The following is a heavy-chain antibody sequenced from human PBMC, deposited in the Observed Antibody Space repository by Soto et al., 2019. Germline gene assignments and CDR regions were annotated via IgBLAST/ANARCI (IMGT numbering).Heavy chain of an antibody. J-gene: IGHJ5*02. V-gene: IGHV3-74*01. D-gene: IGHD3-10*01. CDR2: INSDASSK. CDR1: GFTFSSYG. Sequence: GSLRLSCAASGFTFSSYGIHWVRQAPGKGLEWVSRINSDASSKYYADSVKGRFTISRDNAKSTLYLQMNSLRAEDTAVYYCARNMVRGVIANWFDPWGQGTLVTVSS. CDR3: ARNMVRGVIANWFDP.